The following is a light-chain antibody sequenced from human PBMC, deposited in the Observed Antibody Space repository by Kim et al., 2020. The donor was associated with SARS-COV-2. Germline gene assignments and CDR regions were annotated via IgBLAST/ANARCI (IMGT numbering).Light chain of an antibody. CDR2: KAS. V-gene: IGKV1-5*03. Sequence: DIQMTQSPSTLSASVGDRVTITCRASQSINNWLAWYQQKPGKAPNLLIYKASSLESGVPSRFSGSGSGTEFTLTISSLQPDDFATYYCQQYNSYPYTFGQRTKLEI. CDR3: QQYNSYPYT. CDR1: QSINNW. J-gene: IGKJ2*01.